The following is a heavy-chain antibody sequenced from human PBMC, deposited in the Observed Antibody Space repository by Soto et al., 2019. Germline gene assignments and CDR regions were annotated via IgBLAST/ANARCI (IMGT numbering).Heavy chain of an antibody. V-gene: IGHV4-4*02. Sequence: SETLSLTCAVSGGSISSSNWWSWVRQPPGKGLEWIGEIYHSGSTNYNPSLKSRVTISVDKSKNQFSLKLSSVTAADTAVYYCARANPGNDEGYYFDYWGQGTLVT. CDR2: IYHSGST. D-gene: IGHD2-8*01. CDR3: ARANPGNDEGYYFDY. CDR1: GGSISSSNW. J-gene: IGHJ4*02.